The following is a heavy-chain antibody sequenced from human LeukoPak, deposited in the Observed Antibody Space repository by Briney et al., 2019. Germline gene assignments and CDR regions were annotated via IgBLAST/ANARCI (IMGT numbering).Heavy chain of an antibody. J-gene: IGHJ3*02. CDR2: IYYSGST. V-gene: IGHV4-59*12. Sequence: SETLSLTCTVSGGSISSYYWTWIRQPPGRGLEWIWYIYYSGSTNYNPSLKSRVTISVDTSKNQFSLKLRSVTAADTAVYYCARGGGAFDIWGHGTMVTVSS. CDR3: ARGGGAFDI. CDR1: GGSISSYY.